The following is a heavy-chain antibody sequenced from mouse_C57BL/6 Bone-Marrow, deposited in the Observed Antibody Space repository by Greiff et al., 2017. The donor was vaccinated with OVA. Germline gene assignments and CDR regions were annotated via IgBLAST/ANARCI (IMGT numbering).Heavy chain of an antibody. Sequence: QVQLQQSGAELVRPGASVKLSCKASGYTFTDYYINWVKQRPGQGLEWIARIYPGSGNTDYNEKFKGKATLTAEKSSSTAYMQLSSLTSEDSAVYFCARHPPYYDYGAWFAYWGQGTLVTVSA. J-gene: IGHJ3*01. CDR2: IYPGSGNT. CDR3: ARHPPYYDYGAWFAY. D-gene: IGHD2-4*01. CDR1: GYTFTDYY. V-gene: IGHV1-76*01.